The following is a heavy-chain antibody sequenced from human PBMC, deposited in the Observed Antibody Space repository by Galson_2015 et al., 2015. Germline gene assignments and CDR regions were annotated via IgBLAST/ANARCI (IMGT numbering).Heavy chain of an antibody. J-gene: IGHJ4*02. D-gene: IGHD4-17*01. CDR2: IYSGGST. V-gene: IGHV3-53*01. Sequence: SLRLSCAASGFTVSSDFTSWVRQAPGKGLEWVSLIYSGGSTYYADSVKGRFTISRDNSKNTLYLQMNSLRAEDTAVYYCASGDYEIYYFDYWGQGTLVTVSS. CDR3: ASGDYEIYYFDY. CDR1: GFTVSSDF.